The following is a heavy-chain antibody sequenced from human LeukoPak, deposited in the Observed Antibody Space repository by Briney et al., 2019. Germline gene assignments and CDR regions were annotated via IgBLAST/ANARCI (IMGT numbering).Heavy chain of an antibody. J-gene: IGHJ4*02. CDR1: GFTFSSYA. D-gene: IGHD4-17*01. Sequence: AGGSLRLSCAASGFTFSSYAMHWVRQAPGKGLEWVAVISYDGSNKYYADSVKGRFTISRDNSKNTLYLQMNSLRAEDTAVYYCARDYLTTLTKAFGYWGQGTLVTVSS. V-gene: IGHV3-30-3*01. CDR2: ISYDGSNK. CDR3: ARDYLTTLTKAFGY.